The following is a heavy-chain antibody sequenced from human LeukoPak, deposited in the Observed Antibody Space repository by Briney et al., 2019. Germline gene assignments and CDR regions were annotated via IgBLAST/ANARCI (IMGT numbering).Heavy chain of an antibody. J-gene: IGHJ4*02. D-gene: IGHD3-22*01. CDR3: AREERYDSSGYFDY. Sequence: GGSLGLSCAASGFTFSSYAMSWVRQAPGKGLEWVSAISGSGGSTYYADSVKGRFTISRDNSKNTLYLQMNSLRAEDTAVYYCAREERYDSSGYFDYWGQGTLVTVSS. CDR1: GFTFSSYA. CDR2: ISGSGGST. V-gene: IGHV3-23*01.